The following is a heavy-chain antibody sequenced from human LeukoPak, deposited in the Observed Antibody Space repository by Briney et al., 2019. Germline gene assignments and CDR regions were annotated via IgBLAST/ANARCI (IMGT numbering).Heavy chain of an antibody. CDR1: GGSISSSSYY. CDR3: ARDSYSSSWYPNWFDP. Sequence: SETLSLTCTVSGGSISSSSYYWGWIRQPPGKGLEWIGSIYYSGSTYYSPSLKSRVTISVDTSKNQFSLKLSSVTAADTAVYYCARDSYSSSWYPNWFDPWGQGTLVTVSS. V-gene: IGHV4-39*07. CDR2: IYYSGST. J-gene: IGHJ5*02. D-gene: IGHD6-13*01.